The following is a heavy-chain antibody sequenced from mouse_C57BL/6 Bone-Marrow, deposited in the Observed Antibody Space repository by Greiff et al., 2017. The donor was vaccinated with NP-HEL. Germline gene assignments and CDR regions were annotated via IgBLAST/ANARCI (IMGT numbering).Heavy chain of an antibody. V-gene: IGHV1-78*01. CDR1: GYTFTDHT. CDR2: IYPRDGST. D-gene: IGHD1-1*01. CDR3: ARSSYYYGSSYWYFDV. J-gene: IGHJ1*03. Sequence: VKLMESDAELVKPGASVKISCKVSGYTFTDHTIHWMKQRPEQGLEWIGYIYPRDGSTKYNEKFKGKATLTADKSSSTAYMQLNSLTSEDSAVYFCARSSYYYGSSYWYFDVWGTGTTVTVSS.